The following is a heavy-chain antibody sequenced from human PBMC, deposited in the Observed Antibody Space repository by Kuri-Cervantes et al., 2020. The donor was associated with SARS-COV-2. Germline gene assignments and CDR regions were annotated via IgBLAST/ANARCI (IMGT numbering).Heavy chain of an antibody. J-gene: IGHJ5*02. CDR3: ASEGCSGGSCYSSWFDP. V-gene: IGHV1-69*13. D-gene: IGHD2-15*01. Sequence: SVKVSCKASGYTFTSYGISWVRQAPGQGLEWMGGIIPIFGTANYAQKFQGRVTLTADESTSTAYVKLSSLRSEDTAVYYCASEGCSGGSCYSSWFDPWGQGTLVTVSS. CDR1: GYTFTSYG. CDR2: IIPIFGTA.